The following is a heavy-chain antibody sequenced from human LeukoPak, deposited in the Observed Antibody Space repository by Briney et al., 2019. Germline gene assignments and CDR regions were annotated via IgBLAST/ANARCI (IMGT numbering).Heavy chain of an antibody. D-gene: IGHD2-21*02. Sequence: ASVKVSCKASGFTFTAYYIHWVRQAPGQGLEWMGYINPHSGVTSSLQNFQGRVTMTTDTSISAAYMELSSLISDDTAMYYCVREGNELLSKNFDYWGPGTLVTVSS. V-gene: IGHV1-2*02. CDR1: GFTFTAYY. J-gene: IGHJ4*01. CDR2: INPHSGVT. CDR3: VREGNELLSKNFDY.